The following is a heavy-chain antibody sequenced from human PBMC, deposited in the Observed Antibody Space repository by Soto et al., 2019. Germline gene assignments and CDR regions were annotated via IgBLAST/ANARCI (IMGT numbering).Heavy chain of an antibody. J-gene: IGHJ4*02. CDR1: GFTFSSYS. CDR2: ISSSSSYI. Sequence: PGGSLRLSCAASGFTFSSYSMNWVRQAPGKGLEWVSSISSSSSYIYYADSVKGRLTISRDNAKNSLYLQMNSLRAEDTAVYYCAREVAVAGTWRGQGTLVTVSS. V-gene: IGHV3-21*01. CDR3: AREVAVAGTW. D-gene: IGHD6-19*01.